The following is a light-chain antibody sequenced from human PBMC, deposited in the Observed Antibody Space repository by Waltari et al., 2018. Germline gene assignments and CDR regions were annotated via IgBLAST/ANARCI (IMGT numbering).Light chain of an antibody. CDR2: DVS. CDR1: SSDVGGYNS. J-gene: IGLJ2*01. CDR3: SSQSSDNVVL. Sequence: QSALTQPASVSGSPGQSITISCTGTSSDVGGYNSVSWYQDHPGQAPKVIIYDVSDRPSGISERFSGSKSSNPASLTISGLQAEDEAYYYCSSQSSDNVVLFGGGTKLTVL. V-gene: IGLV2-14*03.